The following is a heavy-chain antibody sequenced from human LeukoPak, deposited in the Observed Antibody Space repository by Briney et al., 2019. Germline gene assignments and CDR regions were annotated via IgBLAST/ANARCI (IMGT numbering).Heavy chain of an antibody. J-gene: IGHJ4*02. CDR3: SRENGAFSPFGY. D-gene: IGHD2-8*01. Sequence: SETLSLTCTVSGGSISSYYWSWIRQPAGKGLEWIGRVYSSGSTKYNPSLESRVTMSVDTSKNQFSLKLTSVTAADTAVYYCSRENGAFSPFGYWGQGTLVTVLS. CDR2: VYSSGST. V-gene: IGHV4-4*07. CDR1: GGSISSYY.